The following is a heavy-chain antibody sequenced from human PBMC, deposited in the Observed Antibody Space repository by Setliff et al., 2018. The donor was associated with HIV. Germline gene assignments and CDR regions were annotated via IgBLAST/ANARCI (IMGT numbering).Heavy chain of an antibody. J-gene: IGHJ3*02. CDR2: MYHSGST. CDR1: IYSISSGYY. CDR3: ARHGGITGTTDAFDI. V-gene: IGHV4-38-2*01. D-gene: IGHD1-7*01. Sequence: SETLSLTCAVSIYSISSGYYWGWIRQSPGKGLEWIGSMYHSGSTYYNPSLKSRVTISVDTSKNQFSLKLGSVTAADTAVYYCARHGGITGTTDAFDIWGQGTMVTVSS.